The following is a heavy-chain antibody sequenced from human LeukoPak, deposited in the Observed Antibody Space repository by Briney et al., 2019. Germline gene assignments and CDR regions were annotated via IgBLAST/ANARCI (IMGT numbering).Heavy chain of an antibody. J-gene: IGHJ5*02. D-gene: IGHD3-10*01. CDR2: INHSGST. Sequence: PSETLSLTCAVYGGSFSGYYWSWIRQPPGKGLEWIGEINHSGSTNYNPSLKSRVTISVDTSKNQFSLKLSSVTGADTAVYYCARRGRKLTMVRGVMHWFDPWGQGTLVTVSS. CDR3: ARRGRKLTMVRGVMHWFDP. CDR1: GGSFSGYY. V-gene: IGHV4-34*01.